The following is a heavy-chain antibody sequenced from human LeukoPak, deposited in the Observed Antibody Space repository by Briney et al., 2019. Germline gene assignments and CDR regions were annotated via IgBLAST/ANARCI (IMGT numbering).Heavy chain of an antibody. CDR2: ISYDGSNK. J-gene: IGHJ4*02. D-gene: IGHD3-3*01. V-gene: IGHV3-30-3*01. CDR3: ARTEGYYTDFDY. CDR1: GFTFGSYA. Sequence: PGRSLRLSCAASGFTFGSYAMHWVRQAPGKGLEWVAVISYDGSNKYYADSVKGRFTISRDNSKNTLYLQMNSLRAEDTAVYYCARTEGYYTDFDYWGQGTLVTVSS.